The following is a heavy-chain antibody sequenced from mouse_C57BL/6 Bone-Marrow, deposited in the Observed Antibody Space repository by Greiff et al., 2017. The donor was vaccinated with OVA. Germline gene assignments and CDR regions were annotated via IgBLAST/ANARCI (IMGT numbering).Heavy chain of an antibody. V-gene: IGHV5-12*01. CDR1: GFTFSDYY. Sequence: EVMLVESGGGLVQPGGSLKLSCAASGFTFSDYYMYWVRQTPEKRLEWVAYISNGGGSTYYPDTVKGRFTISRDNAKNTLYLQMSRLKSEDTAMYYCARHGDGYPFAYWGQGTLVTVSA. D-gene: IGHD2-3*01. CDR2: ISNGGGST. CDR3: ARHGDGYPFAY. J-gene: IGHJ3*01.